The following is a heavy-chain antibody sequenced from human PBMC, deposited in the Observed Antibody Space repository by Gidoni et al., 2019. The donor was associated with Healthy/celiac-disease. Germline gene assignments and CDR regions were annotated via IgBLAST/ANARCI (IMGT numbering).Heavy chain of an antibody. CDR1: GFTFDDYA. CDR3: AKDMITFGGVTPDAFDI. J-gene: IGHJ3*02. CDR2: ISWNSGSI. V-gene: IGHV3-9*01. Sequence: EVQLVESGGGLVQPGRSLRLSCAASGFTFDDYAMHWVRQAPGKGLEWVSGISWNSGSIGYADSVKGRFTISRDNAKNSLYLQMNSLRAEDTALYYCAKDMITFGGVTPDAFDIWGQGTMVTVSS. D-gene: IGHD3-16*01.